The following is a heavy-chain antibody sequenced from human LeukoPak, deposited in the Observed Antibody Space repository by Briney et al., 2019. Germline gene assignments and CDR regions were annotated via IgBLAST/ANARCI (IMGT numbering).Heavy chain of an antibody. J-gene: IGHJ4*02. CDR2: IIPILGIA. CDR1: GGTFSSYA. D-gene: IGHD6-13*01. CDR3: ARDNGGGAAAGTSFDY. V-gene: IGHV1-69*04. Sequence: SVKVSCKASGGTFSSYAISWVRQAPGQGLEWMGRIIPILGIANYAQKFQGRVTITADKSTSTAYMELSSLRSEDTAVYYCARDNGGGAAAGTSFDYWGQGTLVTVSS.